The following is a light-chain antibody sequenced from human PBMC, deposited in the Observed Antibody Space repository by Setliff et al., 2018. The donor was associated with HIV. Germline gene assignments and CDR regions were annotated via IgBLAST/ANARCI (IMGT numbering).Light chain of an antibody. CDR2: WAS. J-gene: IGKJ3*01. CDR1: QSVLYSSNNKNH. Sequence: DIVMTQSPDSVAVSLGERATINCKSSQSVLYSSNNKNHLAWYQKKPGQPPKLLIYWASTRESGVPDRFSGSGSGTDFTLTISSLQAEDMAVYYCQKYYNIPATFGPGTKVDIK. V-gene: IGKV4-1*01. CDR3: QKYYNIPAT.